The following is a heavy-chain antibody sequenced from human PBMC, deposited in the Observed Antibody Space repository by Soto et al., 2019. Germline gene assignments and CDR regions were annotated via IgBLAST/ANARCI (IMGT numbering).Heavy chain of an antibody. D-gene: IGHD3-10*01. Sequence: GGSLRLSCAASGFTFSSYAMSWVRQAPGKGLEWVSAISGSGGSTYYADSVKGRFTISRDNSKNTLYLQMNSLRAEDTAVYYCAKDTYYYGSGSYYHKNGYFDYWGQGTLVTVSS. J-gene: IGHJ4*02. CDR1: GFTFSSYA. CDR2: ISGSGGST. V-gene: IGHV3-23*01. CDR3: AKDTYYYGSGSYYHKNGYFDY.